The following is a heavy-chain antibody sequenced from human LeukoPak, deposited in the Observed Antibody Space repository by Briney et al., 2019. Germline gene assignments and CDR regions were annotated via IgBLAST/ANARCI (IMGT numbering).Heavy chain of an antibody. CDR3: ARGTTNHYFDY. CDR2: ISFDGSNQ. Sequence: GGSLRLSCAASGFTFSRYAMHWVRPSPGQGLEWVAAISFDGSNQFYVDSVKGRLTLSRDNSKDTLPLKMDSLRPEDTAVDYWARGTTNHYFDYWGQGTLVTVSS. CDR1: GFTFSRYA. J-gene: IGHJ4*02. V-gene: IGHV3-30*04. D-gene: IGHD2-2*01.